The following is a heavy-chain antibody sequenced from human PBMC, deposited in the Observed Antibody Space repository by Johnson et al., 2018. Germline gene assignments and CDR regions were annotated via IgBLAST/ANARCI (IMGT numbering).Heavy chain of an antibody. CDR2: ISGSGGST. D-gene: IGHD3-16*02. CDR3: AKVGTYDYVWGSYRSYGMDV. V-gene: IGHV3-23*04. Sequence: VQLVESGGGLVQPGGSLRLSCAASGFTFSSYAMSWVRQAPGKGLEWVSAISGSGGSTYYADSVKGRFTISRDKSKNTLYLQMNSRRAEDTAVDYCAKVGTYDYVWGSYRSYGMDVWGQGTTVTVSS. J-gene: IGHJ6*02. CDR1: GFTFSSYA.